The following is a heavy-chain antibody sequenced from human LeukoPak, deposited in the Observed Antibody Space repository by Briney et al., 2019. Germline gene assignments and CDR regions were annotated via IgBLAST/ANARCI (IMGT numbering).Heavy chain of an antibody. Sequence: PSETLSLTCTVSGGSISSSSYYWGWIRQPPGKGLEWIGSIYYSGSTNYNPSLKSRVTISVDTSKNQFSLKLSSVTAADTAVYYCARASSSWDNWFDPWGQGTLVTVSS. CDR3: ARASSSWDNWFDP. V-gene: IGHV4-39*07. CDR2: IYYSGST. J-gene: IGHJ5*02. D-gene: IGHD6-13*01. CDR1: GGSISSSSYY.